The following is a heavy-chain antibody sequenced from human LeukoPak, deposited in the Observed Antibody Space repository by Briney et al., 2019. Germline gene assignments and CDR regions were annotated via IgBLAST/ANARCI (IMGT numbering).Heavy chain of an antibody. V-gene: IGHV3-74*01. CDR1: EFTFSNHW. Sequence: GGSLRLSCAASEFTFSNHWMHWVRQAPGKGLVWVSHINGDGRTTTYADSVKGRFTISRDNAKNSLYLQMNSLRAEDTAVYYCARGGTQSPTDWGPGTLVTVSS. J-gene: IGHJ4*02. CDR3: ARGGTQSPTD. CDR2: INGDGRTT.